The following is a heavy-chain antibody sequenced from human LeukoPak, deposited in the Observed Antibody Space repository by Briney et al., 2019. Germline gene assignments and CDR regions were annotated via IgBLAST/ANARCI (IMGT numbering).Heavy chain of an antibody. CDR3: ARDEWGDAFDI. CDR2: ISSSSSYI. D-gene: IGHD1-26*01. CDR1: GFTFSTST. V-gene: IGHV3-21*01. J-gene: IGHJ3*02. Sequence: PGGSLRLSCAASGFTFSTSTMNWVRQAPGKGLEWVSSISSSSSYIHSADSVRGRFTISRDNAKNSLFLQMNSLRAEDTAVYYCARDEWGDAFDIWGQGTMVTVFS.